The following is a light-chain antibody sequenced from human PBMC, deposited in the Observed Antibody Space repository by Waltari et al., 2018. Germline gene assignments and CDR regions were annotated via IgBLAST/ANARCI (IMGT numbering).Light chain of an antibody. J-gene: IGKJ2*03. CDR3: QQYGNSRGS. V-gene: IGKV3-20*01. Sequence: EIVLTQSPGTLSLSPGEGATPSCRASQSVSSSYLAWYQQKPGQAPRLLIYGASNRATDIPDRFTGSGSGTDFTLTINSLEPEDFAVYYCQQYGNSRGSFGQGTKLEIK. CDR2: GAS. CDR1: QSVSSSY.